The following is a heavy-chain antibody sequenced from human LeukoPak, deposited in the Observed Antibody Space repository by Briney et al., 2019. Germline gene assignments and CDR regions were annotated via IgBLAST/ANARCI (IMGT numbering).Heavy chain of an antibody. Sequence: PSETLSLTCTVSGGSISSSSYYWGWIRQPPGKGLEWIGYIYYSGSTNYNPSLKSRVSISVDTPKNQFSLKLSSVTAADTAVYYCARTGSTVTMLYPFDHWGQGTLVTVSS. D-gene: IGHD4-17*01. CDR1: GGSISSSSYY. CDR2: IYYSGST. J-gene: IGHJ4*02. CDR3: ARTGSTVTMLYPFDH. V-gene: IGHV4-61*05.